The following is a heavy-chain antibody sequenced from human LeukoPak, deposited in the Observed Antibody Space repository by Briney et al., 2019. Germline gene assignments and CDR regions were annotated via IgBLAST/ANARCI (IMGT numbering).Heavy chain of an antibody. CDR1: GFTFSSYE. J-gene: IGHJ5*02. D-gene: IGHD4-17*01. Sequence: GGSLRLSCAASGFTFSSYEMNWVRQAPGKGLEWVAFIRYDGSNKYYADSVKGRFTISRDNSKNSLYLQMNSLRAEDTAVYYCARDSATVTSTSSWFDPWGQGTLVTVSS. V-gene: IGHV3-30*02. CDR3: ARDSATVTSTSSWFDP. CDR2: IRYDGSNK.